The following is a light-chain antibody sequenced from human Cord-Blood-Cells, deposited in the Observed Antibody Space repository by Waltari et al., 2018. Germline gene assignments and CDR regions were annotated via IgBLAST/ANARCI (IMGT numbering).Light chain of an antibody. Sequence: AIRMTQSPSSFSASTGDRVTITCRASQGISSSLAWYQQIPGKAPKLLIYAASTLQSGVPARFSGSGSGTDFTLTISCLQSEDFATYYCQQYYSYPRTFGQGTKVEIK. J-gene: IGKJ1*01. CDR2: AAS. CDR1: QGISSS. V-gene: IGKV1-8*01. CDR3: QQYYSYPRT.